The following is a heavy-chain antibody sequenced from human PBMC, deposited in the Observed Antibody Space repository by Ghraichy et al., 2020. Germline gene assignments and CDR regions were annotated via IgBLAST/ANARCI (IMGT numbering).Heavy chain of an antibody. CDR1: GDSISYYY. J-gene: IGHJ4*02. Sequence: GSLRLSCTVSGDSISYYYWSWIRQPPGKGLEWVGYIYYSGSTSYNPSLKSRVTISVDTSKTQFSLKLTSLTAADTAVYYCARGSDYGEDYFDYWGQGTLVTVSS. CDR2: IYYSGST. V-gene: IGHV4-59*01. CDR3: ARGSDYGEDYFDY. D-gene: IGHD4-17*01.